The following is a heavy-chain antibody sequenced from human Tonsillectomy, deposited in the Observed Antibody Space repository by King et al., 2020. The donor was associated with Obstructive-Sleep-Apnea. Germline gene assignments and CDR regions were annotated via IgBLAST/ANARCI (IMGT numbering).Heavy chain of an antibody. D-gene: IGHD6-19*01. CDR3: SRSSIAVAGPNFDY. CDR2: INHSGST. J-gene: IGHJ4*02. V-gene: IGHV4-34*01. Sequence: VQLQEWGAGLLKPSETLSLTCAVYGGSFSGYYWSWIRQPPGKGLEWIGEINHSGSTNYNPSLKSRVTISVETSKNQFPLKLSSVTAADTAVYYCSRSSIAVAGPNFDYWGQGTLVTVSS. CDR1: GGSFSGYY.